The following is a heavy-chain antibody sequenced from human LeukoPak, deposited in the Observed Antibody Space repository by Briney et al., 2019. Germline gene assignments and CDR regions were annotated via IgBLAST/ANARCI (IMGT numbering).Heavy chain of an antibody. D-gene: IGHD6-19*01. CDR1: GFTFTTFP. Sequence: GRSLRLSCAASGFTFTTFPMHWVRQPPGKGLEWVAVISYDGTDKYYADSVKGRFTISRDNSKSTLYLQMDSLRAEDTAVYYCASPNSMAGTHYFHYWGQGTLVTASS. CDR3: ASPNSMAGTHYFHY. J-gene: IGHJ4*02. V-gene: IGHV3-30*04. CDR2: ISYDGTDK.